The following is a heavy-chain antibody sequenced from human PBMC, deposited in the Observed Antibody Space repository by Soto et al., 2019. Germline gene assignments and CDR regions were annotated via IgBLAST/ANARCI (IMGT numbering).Heavy chain of an antibody. J-gene: IGHJ6*02. D-gene: IGHD3-3*01. Sequence: GGSLRLSCAASGFTFSSYGMHWVRQAPGKGLEWVAVISYDGSNKYYADSVKGRFTISRDNSKNSLYLQMNSLRAEDTALYYCAKDSAVLRFLEWYGMDVWGQGTTVTVSS. CDR3: AKDSAVLRFLEWYGMDV. V-gene: IGHV3-30*18. CDR1: GFTFSSYG. CDR2: ISYDGSNK.